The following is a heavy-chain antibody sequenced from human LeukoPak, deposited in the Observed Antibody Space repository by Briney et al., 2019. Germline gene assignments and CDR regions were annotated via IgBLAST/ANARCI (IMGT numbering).Heavy chain of an antibody. CDR2: FDPEDGET. J-gene: IGHJ4*02. CDR3: ATRGRWELPLGYFDY. V-gene: IGHV1-24*01. Sequence: ASVKVSCKVSGYTLTELSMHWVRQAPGKGLEWMGGFDPEDGETIHAQKFQGRVTMTEDTSTDTACMELSSLRSEDTAVYYCATRGRWELPLGYFDYWGQGTLVTVSS. CDR1: GYTLTELS. D-gene: IGHD1-26*01.